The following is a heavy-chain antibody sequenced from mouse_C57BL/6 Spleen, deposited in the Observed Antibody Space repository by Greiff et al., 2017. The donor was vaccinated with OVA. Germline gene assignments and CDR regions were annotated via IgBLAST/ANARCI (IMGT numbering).Heavy chain of an antibody. CDR2: IYPGSGSP. J-gene: IGHJ2*01. D-gene: IGHD2-5*01. CDR3: ARGDYSNSYFDY. CDR1: GYTFTSYW. V-gene: IGHV1-55*01. Sequence: VQLQQPGAELVKPGASVKMSCKASGYTFTSYWITWVKQRPGQGLEWIGDIYPGSGSPNYNEKFKSKATLTVDTSSSTAYMQLSSLTSEDSAVYYCARGDYSNSYFDYWGQGTTLTVSS.